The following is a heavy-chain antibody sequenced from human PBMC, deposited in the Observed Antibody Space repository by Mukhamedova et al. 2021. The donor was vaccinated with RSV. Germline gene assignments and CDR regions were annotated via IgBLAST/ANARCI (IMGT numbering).Heavy chain of an antibody. V-gene: IGHV3-7*01. CDR3: ARYTLTTAESDCYYGMDV. CDR2: IKQDGNAK. Sequence: VRQAPGKGLEWVANIKQDGNAKYYVDSVKGRFTISRDNAERSLYLQMNGLRDEDTAVYYCARYTLTTAESDCYYGMDVWGQGTTV. J-gene: IGHJ6*02. D-gene: IGHD4-11*01.